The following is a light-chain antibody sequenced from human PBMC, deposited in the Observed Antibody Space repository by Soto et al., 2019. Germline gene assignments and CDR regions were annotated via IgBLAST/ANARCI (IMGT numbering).Light chain of an antibody. Sequence: EIVLTQSPGTLSLSPGERATLSCRASQSVSSNSLAWYLQKPGQAPRLLIYSASSRATGIPDRFSGSGSGTDFTLTISRLEPEDFAVYYCQLYGTSPMFTFCRGTRLEIK. CDR2: SAS. CDR1: QSVSSNS. V-gene: IGKV3-20*01. J-gene: IGKJ2*01. CDR3: QLYGTSPMFT.